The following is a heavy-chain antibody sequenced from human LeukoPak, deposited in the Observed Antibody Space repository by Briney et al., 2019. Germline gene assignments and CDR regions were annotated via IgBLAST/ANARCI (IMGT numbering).Heavy chain of an antibody. CDR3: ARVDGIAVAGRFYFDY. CDR2: IYYSGST. D-gene: IGHD6-19*01. V-gene: IGHV4-39*01. Sequence: SETLSLTCTVSGGSISSYYWSWIRQPPGKGLEWIGSIYYSGSTYYNPSLKSRVTISVDTSMNQFSLKLSSVTAADTAVYYCARVDGIAVAGRFYFDYWGQGTLVTVSS. J-gene: IGHJ4*02. CDR1: GGSISSYY.